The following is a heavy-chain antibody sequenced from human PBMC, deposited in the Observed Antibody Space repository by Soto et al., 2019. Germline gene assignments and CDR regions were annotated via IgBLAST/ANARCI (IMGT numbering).Heavy chain of an antibody. Sequence: ASVKVSCKASGYTFTSYGISWVRQAPGQGLEWMGWISAYNGNINYAQKLQGRVTMTTDTSTSTAYMELGSLRSDDTAVYYCARDYRYCSGGSCYLPLGYWGQGTLVTVSS. CDR2: ISAYNGNI. D-gene: IGHD2-15*01. CDR1: GYTFTSYG. CDR3: ARDYRYCSGGSCYLPLGY. V-gene: IGHV1-18*01. J-gene: IGHJ4*02.